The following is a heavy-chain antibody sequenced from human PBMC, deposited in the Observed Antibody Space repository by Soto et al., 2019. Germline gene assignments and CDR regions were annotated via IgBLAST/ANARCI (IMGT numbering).Heavy chain of an antibody. CDR1: GYPISSGSY. D-gene: IGHD6-19*01. CDR2: IYHGGTT. CDR3: ARVHVMVVAGSTFDY. V-gene: IGHV4-38-2*02. Sequence: SETLSLTCTVSGYPISSGSYWAWIRQPPGKGPEWIASIYHGGTTFYNPSLKSRITISVDTSNNQFSLKLTSVTAADTAVYYCARVHVMVVAGSTFDYWGHGTLVTVSS. J-gene: IGHJ4*01.